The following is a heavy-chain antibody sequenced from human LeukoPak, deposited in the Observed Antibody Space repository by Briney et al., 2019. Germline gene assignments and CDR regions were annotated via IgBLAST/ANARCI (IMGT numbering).Heavy chain of an antibody. D-gene: IGHD2-2*01. V-gene: IGHV4-30-4*08. J-gene: IGHJ4*02. CDR3: AREGSTGPAAPFDY. Sequence: PSETLSLTCTVSGGSISSGDYYWSWIRQPPGKGLEWIGYIYYSGSTYYNPSLKSRVTISVDTSKNQFSLKLSSATAADTAVYYCAREGSTGPAAPFDYWGQGTLVTVSS. CDR1: GGSISSGDYY. CDR2: IYYSGST.